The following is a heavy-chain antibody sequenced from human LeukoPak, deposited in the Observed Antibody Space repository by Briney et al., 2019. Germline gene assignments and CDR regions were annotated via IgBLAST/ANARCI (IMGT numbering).Heavy chain of an antibody. D-gene: IGHD3-22*01. V-gene: IGHV3-21*01. CDR2: ITSSSIYI. CDR3: ARDYYDSSGIDL. J-gene: IGHJ2*01. Sequence: PGGSLRLSCAASGFTFSTYTMNWVRQAPGKGLEWVSTITSSSIYIYYADLVKGRFTISRDNAKNSLYLQMNSLRAEDTAVYYCARDYYDSSGIDLWGRGTLVTVSS. CDR1: GFTFSTYT.